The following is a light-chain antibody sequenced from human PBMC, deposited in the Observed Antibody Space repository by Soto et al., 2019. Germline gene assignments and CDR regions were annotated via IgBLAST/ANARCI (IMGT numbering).Light chain of an antibody. V-gene: IGKV3-15*01. CDR3: QQYNNWPPIT. J-gene: IGKJ5*01. CDR1: QSVSIK. Sequence: EIVLTQSPGTLSLYQGERATLSCRASQSVSIKLAWYQQKPGQAPRLLIYGASTRATGIPARFSGSGSGTEFTLTISSLQSEDFAVYYCQQYNNWPPITFGQGTRLEVK. CDR2: GAS.